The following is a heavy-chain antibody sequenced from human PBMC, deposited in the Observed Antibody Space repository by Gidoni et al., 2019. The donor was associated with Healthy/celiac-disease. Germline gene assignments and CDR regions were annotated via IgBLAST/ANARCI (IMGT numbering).Heavy chain of an antibody. D-gene: IGHD4-17*01. J-gene: IGHJ5*02. CDR3: ARLDYGDVPNP. CDR2: IYYSGST. V-gene: IGHV4-39*07. Sequence: QLQLQESGPGLVKPSETLSLTCTVSGVSISSSSYYWGWIRQPPGKGLEWIGSIYYSGSTYYNPSLKSRVTISVDTSKNQFSLKLSSVTAADTAVYYCARLDYGDVPNPWGQGTLVTVSS. CDR1: GVSISSSSYY.